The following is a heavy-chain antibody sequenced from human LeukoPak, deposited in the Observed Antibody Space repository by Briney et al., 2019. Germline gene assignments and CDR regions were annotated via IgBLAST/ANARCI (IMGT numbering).Heavy chain of an antibody. D-gene: IGHD3-3*01. J-gene: IGHJ4*02. Sequence: PSETLSLTCTVSGGSISSDYWNWIRQPPGKGLEWIGYIYYNGNTNYNPSLKSRVTISVDTSKNQFSLKLISVTPADTAVYYCARRYDFWSGYPPPLDYWGQGTLVTVSS. CDR2: IYYNGNT. CDR1: GGSISSDY. V-gene: IGHV4-59*01. CDR3: ARRYDFWSGYPPPLDY.